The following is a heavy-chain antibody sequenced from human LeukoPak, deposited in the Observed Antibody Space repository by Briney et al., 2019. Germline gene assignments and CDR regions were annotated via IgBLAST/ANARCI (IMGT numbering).Heavy chain of an antibody. CDR3: ARGPDTRMMELRDY. CDR2: INPNSGGT. V-gene: IGHV1-2*02. CDR1: GYTFTGYY. J-gene: IGHJ4*02. D-gene: IGHD1-26*01. Sequence: ASVKVSCKASGYTFTGYYMHWVRQAPGQGLEWMGWINPNSGGTNYAQKFQGRVTMTRDTSICTAYMELSRLRSDDTAVYYCARGPDTRMMELRDYWGQGTLVTVSS.